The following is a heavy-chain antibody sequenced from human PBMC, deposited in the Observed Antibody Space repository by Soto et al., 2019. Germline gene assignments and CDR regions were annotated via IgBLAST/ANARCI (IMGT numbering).Heavy chain of an antibody. CDR1: GGSISNSFFY. J-gene: IGHJ4*02. CDR3: ARLTSSRVWSCFDS. CDR2: ICSTGTM. V-gene: IGHV4-61*01. D-gene: IGHD2-2*01. Sequence: SQTLPLTCTVSGGSISNSFFYCRWVRQPTVQILELFGYICSTGTMYYKPSLASGVAVSVNTSKKVFTLILRFMTAAYTARNYCARLTSSRVWSCFDSLGQGMLVTVSS.